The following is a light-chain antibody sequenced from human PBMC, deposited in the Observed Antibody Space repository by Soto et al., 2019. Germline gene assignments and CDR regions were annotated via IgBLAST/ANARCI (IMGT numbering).Light chain of an antibody. Sequence: EIVLTQSPGALSLSPGGGATLSCRASQSVSSSYLAWYQQKPGQAPRLLIYGASSRATGIPDRFSGSGSGTDFTLTISRLEPEDFAVYYCQQYGSSGTFGQGTKVDIK. V-gene: IGKV3-20*01. CDR3: QQYGSSGT. CDR1: QSVSSSY. J-gene: IGKJ1*01. CDR2: GAS.